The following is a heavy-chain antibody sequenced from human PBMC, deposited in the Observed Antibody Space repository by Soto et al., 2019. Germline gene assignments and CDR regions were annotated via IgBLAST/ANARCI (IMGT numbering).Heavy chain of an antibody. CDR3: ARDLWYYDSSGPSAGAY. CDR1: GFTFSSYS. CDR2: ISSSSSYI. V-gene: IGHV3-21*01. Sequence: PGGSLRLSCAASGFTFSSYSMNWVRQAPGKGLEWVSSISSSSSYIYYADSVKGRFTISRDNAKNSLYLQMNSLRAEDTAVYYCARDLWYYDSSGPSAGAYWGQGTLVTVSS. J-gene: IGHJ4*02. D-gene: IGHD3-22*01.